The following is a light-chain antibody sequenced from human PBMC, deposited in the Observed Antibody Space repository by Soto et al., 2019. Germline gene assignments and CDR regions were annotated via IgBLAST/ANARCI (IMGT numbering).Light chain of an antibody. CDR2: WAS. Sequence: DIVMTQSPDSLAVSLGERATINCKSSQGFLYSSNNKNYLAWYQQKPGQPPKLLIYWASTRESGVPDRFSGSGSGTDFTLTISSLQAEDVAVYYCQQYYSTPLTFGGGTKVDI. V-gene: IGKV4-1*01. J-gene: IGKJ4*01. CDR1: QGFLYSSNNKNY. CDR3: QQYYSTPLT.